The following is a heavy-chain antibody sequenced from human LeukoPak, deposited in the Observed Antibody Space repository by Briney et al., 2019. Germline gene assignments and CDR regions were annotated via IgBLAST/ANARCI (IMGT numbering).Heavy chain of an antibody. J-gene: IGHJ3*02. CDR3: VRGRQRDDAFDI. D-gene: IGHD2-2*01. Sequence: SETLSLTCTVSGGSISSGGYYWSWIRQHPGKGLEWIGYIYYSGSTYYNPSLKSRVTISVVTSKNQFSLRLNSVTAADTAVYYCVRGRQRDDAFDIWGQGTMVTVSS. CDR1: GGSISSGGYY. V-gene: IGHV4-31*03. CDR2: IYYSGST.